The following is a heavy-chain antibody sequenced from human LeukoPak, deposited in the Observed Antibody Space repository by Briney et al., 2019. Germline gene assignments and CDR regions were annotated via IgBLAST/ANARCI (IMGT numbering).Heavy chain of an antibody. Sequence: GSLRLSCAASGFTFSSYSMNWVRQAPGKGLEWVSSISSSSSYIYYADSVKGRFTISRDNAKNSLYLQMNSLRAEDTAVYYCARDGYSSGSYWYFDLWGRGTLVTVSS. J-gene: IGHJ2*01. CDR3: ARDGYSSGSYWYFDL. CDR2: ISSSSSYI. CDR1: GFTFSSYS. V-gene: IGHV3-21*01. D-gene: IGHD6-19*01.